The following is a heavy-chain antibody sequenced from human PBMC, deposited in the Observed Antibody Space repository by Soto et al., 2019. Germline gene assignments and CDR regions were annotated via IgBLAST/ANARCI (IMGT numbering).Heavy chain of an antibody. CDR2: IKSKTDGGTT. Sequence: GGSLRLSCAAPGFTFSNAWMNWVRQAPGKGLEWVGRIKSKTDGGTTDYAAPVKGRFTISRDDSKNTLNLQMNSLKTEDTAVYYCTTRSELIAARPDDYWGQGTLVTVSS. CDR1: GFTFSNAW. J-gene: IGHJ4*02. D-gene: IGHD6-6*01. CDR3: TTRSELIAARPDDY. V-gene: IGHV3-15*07.